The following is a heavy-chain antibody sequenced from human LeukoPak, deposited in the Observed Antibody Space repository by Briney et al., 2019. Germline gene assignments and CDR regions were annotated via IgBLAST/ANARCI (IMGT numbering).Heavy chain of an antibody. Sequence: ASVKVSCKASGYTFTGYYIHYVRQAPGQGLEWMGWINPSTGGTDYAQKFQGRVTMTRGTSISTAYMELRSLRSDDTAVYYCARDRDRMGWFGELGGYWGQGTLVTVSS. CDR2: INPSTGGT. J-gene: IGHJ4*02. D-gene: IGHD3-10*01. CDR1: GYTFTGYY. CDR3: ARDRDRMGWFGELGGY. V-gene: IGHV1-2*02.